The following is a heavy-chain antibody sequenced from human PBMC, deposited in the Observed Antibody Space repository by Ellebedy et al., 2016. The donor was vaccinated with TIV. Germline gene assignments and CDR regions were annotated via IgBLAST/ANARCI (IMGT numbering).Heavy chain of an antibody. V-gene: IGHV3-30*03. CDR2: ISYDGSNK. CDR1: GFTFSSYG. CDR3: AISDYGDYGALDY. J-gene: IGHJ4*02. D-gene: IGHD4-17*01. Sequence: GGSLRLXCAASGFTFSSYGMHWVRQAPGKGLEWVAVISYDGSNKYYADSVKGRFTISRDNSKNTLYLQMNSLRAEDTAVYYCAISDYGDYGALDYWGQGTLVTVSS.